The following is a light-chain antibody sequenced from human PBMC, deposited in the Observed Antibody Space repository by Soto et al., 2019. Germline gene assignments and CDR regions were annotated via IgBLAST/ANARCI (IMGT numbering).Light chain of an antibody. CDR1: SSDVGSYNL. Sequence: QSALTQPASVSGSPGQSITISCTGTSSDVGSYNLVSWYQQHPGKAPKLMIYEDNKRPSGVSNRFSGSKSGNTASLTISGLQAEDEAHYYCCSYAPISTVAFGGGTKLTVL. V-gene: IGLV2-23*01. J-gene: IGLJ3*02. CDR2: EDN. CDR3: CSYAPISTVA.